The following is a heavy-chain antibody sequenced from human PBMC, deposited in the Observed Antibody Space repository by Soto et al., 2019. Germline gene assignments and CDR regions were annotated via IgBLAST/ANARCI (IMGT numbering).Heavy chain of an antibody. V-gene: IGHV3-23*01. CDR1: GFTFSSYA. CDR3: AKDSGYSGYGFRNAFDI. J-gene: IGHJ3*02. CDR2: ISGSGGST. Sequence: GGSLRLSCAASGFTFSSYAMSWVRQSPGKGLEWVSAISGSGGSTYYADSVKGRFTISRDNSKNTLYLQMNSLRAEDTAVYYCAKDSGYSGYGFRNAFDIWGQGTMVTVSS. D-gene: IGHD5-12*01.